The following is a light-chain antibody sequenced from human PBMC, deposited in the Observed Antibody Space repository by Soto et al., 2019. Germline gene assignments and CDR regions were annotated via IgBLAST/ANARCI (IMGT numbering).Light chain of an antibody. Sequence: QMTQSPPSLSASVGDRVTITCQASHDIGNSLNWYQDKPGQAPKLVIYDAYNLETGVPSTFSGGGYGTHFTFTISSLRPEDIGTYYCQKSDHLPLFGPGTKVDIK. CDR1: HDIGNS. CDR3: QKSDHLPL. J-gene: IGKJ3*01. CDR2: DAY. V-gene: IGKV1-33*01.